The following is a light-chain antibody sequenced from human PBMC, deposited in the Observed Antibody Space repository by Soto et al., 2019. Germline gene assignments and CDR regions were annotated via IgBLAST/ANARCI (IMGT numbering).Light chain of an antibody. CDR1: SSDVGSYNL. CDR3: CSDAGSSTVV. Sequence: QSALTQPASVSGSPGQSITISCTGTSSDVGSYNLVSWYQQHPGKAPQLMIYEGSKRPSGVPNRFSGSKSGNTASLTISGLQAEDEADNYCCSDAGSSTVVFGGGTKLTVL. J-gene: IGLJ2*01. V-gene: IGLV2-23*01. CDR2: EGS.